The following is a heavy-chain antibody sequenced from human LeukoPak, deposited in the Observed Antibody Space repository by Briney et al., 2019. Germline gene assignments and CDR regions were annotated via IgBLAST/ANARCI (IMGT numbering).Heavy chain of an antibody. CDR3: AKYCGGDCFRNFGS. V-gene: IGHV3-23*01. CDR2: IGHYGADI. CDR1: GFTFSNYA. J-gene: IGHJ4*02. D-gene: IGHD2-21*02. Sequence: GGSLRLSCAASGFTFSNYAMTWVRQAPGRGLEWVSVIGHYGADIHYADSVEGRVTISRDNSANTLYLQMNSLRAEDTAVYYCAKYCGGDCFRNFGSWGQGTLVTVSS.